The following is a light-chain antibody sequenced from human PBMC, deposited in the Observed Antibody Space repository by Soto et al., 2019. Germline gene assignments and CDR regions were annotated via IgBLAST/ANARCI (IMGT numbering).Light chain of an antibody. Sequence: QSALTQPASVSGSPGQSITISCTGTNYDIGNSNLVSWYQQHPGKAPKLMIFEVNKRPSGVSNRFSGSKSGNTASLTISGLKVEDEADYYCCSSGGSPTYVFGTGTKVTVL. V-gene: IGLV2-23*02. CDR2: EVN. J-gene: IGLJ1*01. CDR3: CSSGGSPTYV. CDR1: NYDIGNSNL.